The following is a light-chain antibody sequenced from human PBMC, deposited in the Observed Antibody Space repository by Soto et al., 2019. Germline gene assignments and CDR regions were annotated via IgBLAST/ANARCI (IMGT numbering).Light chain of an antibody. J-gene: IGLJ2*01. CDR3: AAWDDSLIGVV. CDR2: SNT. CDR1: SSNIGSNT. Sequence: QPVLTQPPSASGTPGQRVTISCSGSSSNIGSNTVNWYQQLPGTAPNLLIHSNTHRPSGVPDRFSGSKSGTSASLAISGLQSEDEGDYYCAAWDDSLIGVVFGGGTKLTVL. V-gene: IGLV1-44*01.